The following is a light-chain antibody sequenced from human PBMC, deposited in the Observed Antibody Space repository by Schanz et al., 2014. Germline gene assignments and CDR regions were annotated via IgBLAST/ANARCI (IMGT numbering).Light chain of an antibody. Sequence: HSVLTQPPSVSGAPGQRVTISCTGSTSNLGATYDVHWYQQLPGAAPKLLIYANNIRPSGVPDRFSGSKSGTSASLAITGLQAEDEADYYCLSYDTSLGGRHWVFGGGTKLTVL. V-gene: IGLV1-40*01. CDR2: ANN. CDR3: LSYDTSLGGRHWV. CDR1: TSNLGATYD. J-gene: IGLJ3*02.